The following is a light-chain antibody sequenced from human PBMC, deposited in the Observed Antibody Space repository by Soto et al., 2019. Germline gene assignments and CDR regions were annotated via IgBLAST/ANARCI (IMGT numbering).Light chain of an antibody. V-gene: IGLV2-23*01. Sequence: QSVLTQPASVSGSPGQSITISCTGTSRDVGSYNLVSWYQQHPGKAPKLMIYEDSKRPSGVSNRFSGSKSGNTASLTISGLQTEDEADYYCCSYADSSTYVFGTGTKVTVL. CDR2: EDS. J-gene: IGLJ1*01. CDR1: SRDVGSYNL. CDR3: CSYADSSTYV.